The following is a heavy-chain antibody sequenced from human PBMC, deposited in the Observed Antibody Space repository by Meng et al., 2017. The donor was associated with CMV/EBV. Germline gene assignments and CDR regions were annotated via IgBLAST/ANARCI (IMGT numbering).Heavy chain of an antibody. J-gene: IGHJ4*02. D-gene: IGHD3-22*01. V-gene: IGHV1-69*05. CDR1: GGTFSSYA. Sequence: SVQVSCKASGGTFSSYAISWVRQAPGQGLEWMGGIIPIFGTANYAQKFQGRVTITTDESTSTAYMELSSLRSEDTAVYYCARGVPLTNYYDSSGYYYSYWGQGTLVTVSS. CDR2: IIPIFGTA. CDR3: ARGVPLTNYYDSSGYYYSY.